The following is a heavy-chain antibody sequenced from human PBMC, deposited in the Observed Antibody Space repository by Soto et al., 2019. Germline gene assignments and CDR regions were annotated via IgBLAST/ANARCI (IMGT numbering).Heavy chain of an antibody. CDR2: IYYSGST. Sequence: QLQLQESGPGLVKPSETLSLTCTVSGGSISSSSYYWGWIRQPPGKGLEWIGSIYYSGSTYYNPSLKSRVTISVDTSKNQFSLKLSSVTAADTAVYYCARQWYGAVAGIRPFDYWGQGTLVTVSS. J-gene: IGHJ4*02. CDR3: ARQWYGAVAGIRPFDY. D-gene: IGHD6-19*01. CDR1: GGSISSSSYY. V-gene: IGHV4-39*01.